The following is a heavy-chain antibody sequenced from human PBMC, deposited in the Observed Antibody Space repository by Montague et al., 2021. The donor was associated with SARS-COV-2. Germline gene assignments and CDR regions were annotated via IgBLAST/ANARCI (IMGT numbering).Heavy chain of an antibody. CDR1: GFSLSTSGVG. D-gene: IGHD3-10*01. CDR3: AHSRITMVRGVINYYGMDV. CDR2: IYWDDDK. V-gene: IGHV2-5*02. Sequence: VKHTQTLTLTCTFSGFSLSTSGVGVGWIRQPPGKALEWLALIYWDDDKRYSPSLKSRLTITKDTSKNQVVLTMTNMDPVDTATYYCAHSRITMVRGVINYYGMDVWGQGTTVTVSS. J-gene: IGHJ6*02.